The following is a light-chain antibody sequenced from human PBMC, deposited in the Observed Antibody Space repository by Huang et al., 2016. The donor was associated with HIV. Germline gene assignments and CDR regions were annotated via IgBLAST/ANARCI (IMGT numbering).Light chain of an antibody. CDR3: QQYYSSPYT. CDR2: WAS. CDR1: QSFLYSSNNKNY. J-gene: IGKJ2*01. Sequence: DIVMTQSPDSLAVSLGEGATINCKSSQSFLYSSNNKNYLAWYQQKPGQPPKLLIYWASTRESGVPDRFSGSGSGTDFTLTISSLQAEDVTVYYCQQYYSSPYTFGQGTKLEIK. V-gene: IGKV4-1*01.